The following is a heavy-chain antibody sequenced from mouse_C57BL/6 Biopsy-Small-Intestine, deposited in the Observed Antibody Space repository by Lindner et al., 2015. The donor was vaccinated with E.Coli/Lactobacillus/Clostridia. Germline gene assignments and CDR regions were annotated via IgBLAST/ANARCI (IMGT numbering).Heavy chain of an antibody. CDR1: GYSFTGYF. V-gene: IGHV1-20*01. CDR2: INPYNSDT. Sequence: VQLQESGPELVKPGDSVKISCKASGYSFTGYFMNWVMQSHGKSLEWIGRINPYNSDTFYNQKFKGKATLTVDKSSSTAHMELRSLTSEDSAVYYCARLTTVVAFDYWGQGTTLTVSS. J-gene: IGHJ2*01. CDR3: ARLTTVVAFDY. D-gene: IGHD1-1*01.